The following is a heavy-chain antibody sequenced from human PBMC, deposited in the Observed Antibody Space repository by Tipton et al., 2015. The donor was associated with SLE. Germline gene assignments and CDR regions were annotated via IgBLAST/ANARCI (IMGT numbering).Heavy chain of an antibody. V-gene: IGHV4-4*09. CDR2: LYPSGST. CDR3: AWSPRGGYYYYGMDV. CDR1: GGSISSYY. J-gene: IGHJ6*02. D-gene: IGHD6-13*01. Sequence: TLSLTCTVSGGSISSYYWSWIRQPPGKGLEWIGFLYPSGSTYYNPSLKSRVTISVHRSKNQLSLRLNSVTAAETAVYYCAWSPRGGYYYYGMDVWGQGTAVTVSS.